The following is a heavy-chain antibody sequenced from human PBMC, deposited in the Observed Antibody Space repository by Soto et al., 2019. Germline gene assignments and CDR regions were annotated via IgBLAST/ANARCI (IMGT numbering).Heavy chain of an antibody. CDR3: ATRYSYVHF. D-gene: IGHD5-18*01. V-gene: IGHV1-2*02. Sequence: ASVKVSCKSSGYAFTGYYIHWVRQAPGQGLEWMGWINPNSGDTNYAQKFQGRVTMTRDTSFSTAYMVLSSLRSDDTAVYYCATRYSYVHFWGQGTLVTVSS. J-gene: IGHJ4*02. CDR1: GYAFTGYY. CDR2: INPNSGDT.